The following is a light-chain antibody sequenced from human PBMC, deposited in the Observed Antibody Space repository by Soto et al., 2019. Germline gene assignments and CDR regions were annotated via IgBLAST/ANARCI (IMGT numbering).Light chain of an antibody. CDR3: QQSYSTPYT. J-gene: IGKJ2*01. CDR2: AAS. CDR1: QGISSY. Sequence: AIRMTQSPSSFSASTGDRVTITCRASQGISSYLAWYQQKPGKAPKLLIYAASTLQSGVPSRFSGSGSGTDFTLTISCLQPEDFATYYCQQSYSTPYTFGQGTKVDIK. V-gene: IGKV1-8*01.